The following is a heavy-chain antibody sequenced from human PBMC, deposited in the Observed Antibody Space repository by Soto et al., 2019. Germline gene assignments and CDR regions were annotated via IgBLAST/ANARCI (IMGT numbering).Heavy chain of an antibody. V-gene: IGHV1-18*01. CDR1: GYTFTSYG. Sequence: ASVKVSCKASGYTFTSYGISWVRQAPGQGLEWMGWISAYNGSTNYAQKLQGRVTMTTDTSTSTAYMELRSLRSEDTAVYYCAREPSPYDFWSGYYSAPYGMDVWGQGTTVTVSS. J-gene: IGHJ6*02. CDR3: AREPSPYDFWSGYYSAPYGMDV. D-gene: IGHD3-3*01. CDR2: ISAYNGST.